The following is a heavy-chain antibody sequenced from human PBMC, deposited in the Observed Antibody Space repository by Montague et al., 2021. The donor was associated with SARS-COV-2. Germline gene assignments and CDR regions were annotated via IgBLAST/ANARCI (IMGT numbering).Heavy chain of an antibody. CDR3: ARTGDSSGWHSFDY. Sequence: SETLSLTCTVSGGSISSSGYYWGWIRQPPGKGLEWIGGIYHSGSTNYNPSLKSRVIILVDKSKNQFSLKLSSVTAADTAVYYCARTGDSSGWHSFDYWGQGTLVTVSS. J-gene: IGHJ4*02. CDR2: IYHSGST. CDR1: GGSISSSGYY. D-gene: IGHD6-19*01. V-gene: IGHV4-39*07.